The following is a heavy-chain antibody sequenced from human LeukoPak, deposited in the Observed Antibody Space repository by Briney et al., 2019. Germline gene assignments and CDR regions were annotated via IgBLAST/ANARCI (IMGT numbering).Heavy chain of an antibody. V-gene: IGHV3-21*01. D-gene: IGHD1-1*01. CDR1: GFTFRSYI. CDR3: ARDRKVEPLPEY. J-gene: IGHJ4*02. CDR2: ISSSSNYI. Sequence: SGGSLRLSCAASGFTFRSYIMNWVRQAPGKGLEWVSSISSSSNYIYYTDSIKGRFTISRDNAKNSMFLQLTSLRVEDTAVYYCARDRKVEPLPEYWGQGTLVTVSS.